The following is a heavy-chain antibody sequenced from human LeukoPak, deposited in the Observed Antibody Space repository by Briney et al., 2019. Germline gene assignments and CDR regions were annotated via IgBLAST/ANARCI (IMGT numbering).Heavy chain of an antibody. D-gene: IGHD1-1*01. CDR2: IYTSGST. Sequence: SESLSLTCTVSGYSISSGYYWNWIRRPPGKGLEWIGRIYTSGSTNYNPSLKRPVTMSVDTSKNQFSLNLISVTAADTAEYYCARDLTDYYELEYWGQGTLVTVSS. CDR1: GYSISSGYY. V-gene: IGHV4-4*07. J-gene: IGHJ4*02. CDR3: ARDLTDYYELEY.